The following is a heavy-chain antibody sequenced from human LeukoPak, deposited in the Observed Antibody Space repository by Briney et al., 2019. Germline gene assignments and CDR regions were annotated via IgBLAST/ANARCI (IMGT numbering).Heavy chain of an antibody. CDR1: GYTFTSYG. D-gene: IGHD2-2*02. Sequence: ASVKVSCKASGYTFTSYGISWVRQAPGQGLEWMGWISAYNGNTNYAQKLQGRVTMTTDTSTSTAYMELRSLRSDDTAVYYCARFVDIVVVPAAIRDWYFDLWGRGTLVTVSS. CDR2: ISAYNGNT. V-gene: IGHV1-18*01. J-gene: IGHJ2*01. CDR3: ARFVDIVVVPAAIRDWYFDL.